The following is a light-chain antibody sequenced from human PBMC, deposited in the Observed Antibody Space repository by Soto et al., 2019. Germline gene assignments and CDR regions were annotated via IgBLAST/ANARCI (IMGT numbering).Light chain of an antibody. CDR1: QSVSSN. CDR3: QQYNDWRT. V-gene: IGKV3-15*01. Sequence: EIVMTQSPATVSVSPGERATLSCRASQSVSSNLAWYQQKPGQAPRLLIYGASTRATGIPDRFSGSGSGTEFTLTITSLQSEDFAVYYCQQYNDWRTFGQGTKVEIK. J-gene: IGKJ1*01. CDR2: GAS.